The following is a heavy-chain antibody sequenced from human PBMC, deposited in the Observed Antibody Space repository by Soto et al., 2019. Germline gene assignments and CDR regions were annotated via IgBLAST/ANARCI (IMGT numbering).Heavy chain of an antibody. V-gene: IGHV1-69*02. CDR2: IIPILGIA. CDR1: GGTFSSYT. Sequence: QVQLVQSGAEVKKPGSSVKVSCKASGGTFSSYTISWVRQAPGQGLEWMGRIIPILGIANYAQKFQCRVTITADKSQSTAYMELSSLRSEDTAVYYCASLMSSGYYYGMDVWGQGTTVTVSS. J-gene: IGHJ6*02. CDR3: ASLMSSGYYYGMDV. D-gene: IGHD3-10*01.